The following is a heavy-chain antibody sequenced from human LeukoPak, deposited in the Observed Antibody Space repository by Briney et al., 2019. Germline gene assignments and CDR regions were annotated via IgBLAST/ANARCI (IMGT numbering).Heavy chain of an antibody. CDR2: IYYSGNT. CDR3: ARDDSPAVVDHAFDI. J-gene: IGHJ3*02. Sequence: SETLSLTCTVSGASISSSSYYWGWIRQPPGKGLEWIGTIYYSGNTYYNPSLKSRVTISVDTSKNQFSLKLSSVTAADTAVYYCARDDSPAVVDHAFDIWGQGTMVTVSS. CDR1: GASISSSSYY. D-gene: IGHD2-15*01. V-gene: IGHV4-39*07.